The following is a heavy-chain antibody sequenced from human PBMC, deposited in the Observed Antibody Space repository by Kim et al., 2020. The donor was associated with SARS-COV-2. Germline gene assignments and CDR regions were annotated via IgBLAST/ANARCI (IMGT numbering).Heavy chain of an antibody. CDR3: ANSQYNWNDLPN. Sequence: SETLSLTCAVYGGSFSGYYWSWIRQPPGKGLEWIGEINHSGSTNYNPSLKSRVTISVDTSKNQFSLKLSSVTAADTAVYYCANSQYNWNDLPNWGQGTLV. J-gene: IGHJ4*02. CDR1: GGSFSGYY. V-gene: IGHV4-34*01. CDR2: INHSGST. D-gene: IGHD1-20*01.